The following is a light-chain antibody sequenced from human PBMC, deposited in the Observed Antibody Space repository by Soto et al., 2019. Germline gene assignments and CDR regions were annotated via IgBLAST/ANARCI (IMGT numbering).Light chain of an antibody. J-gene: IGLJ1*01. Sequence: QSALTQPPSASGSPGQSVTISCTGTSSDVGYYNYVSWYQQHPGKAPKVMIYEVSKRPSGVPDRFSGSKSGNTASLTVSGLQAEDEADYYCSSYAGSNNFVFGTGTKVTVL. CDR2: EVS. CDR3: SSYAGSNNFV. V-gene: IGLV2-8*01. CDR1: SSDVGYYNY.